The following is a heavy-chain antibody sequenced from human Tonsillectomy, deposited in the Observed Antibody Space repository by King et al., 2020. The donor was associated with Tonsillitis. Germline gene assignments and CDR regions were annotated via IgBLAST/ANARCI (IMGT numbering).Heavy chain of an antibody. CDR2: INPNSGDT. D-gene: IGHD6-19*01. CDR3: ERDRPSSGWYARDY. Sequence: VQLVESGAEVKKPGASVKVSCKASGYTFTDYYLHWVRQAPGQGLEWMGCINPNSGDTNYAQKFQGRVTMTRDTSISTAYMEPSRLISDDTAVYYCERDRPSSGWYARDYWGQGTLVTVSS. CDR1: GYTFTDYY. J-gene: IGHJ4*02. V-gene: IGHV1-2*02.